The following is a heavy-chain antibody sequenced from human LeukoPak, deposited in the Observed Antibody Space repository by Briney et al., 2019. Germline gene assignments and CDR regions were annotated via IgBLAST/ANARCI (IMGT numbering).Heavy chain of an antibody. J-gene: IGHJ6*04. CDR2: IYYSGST. D-gene: IGHD2-2*01. CDR1: GGSLSSSSYY. CDR3: ASVGLTGVLSVMDV. Sequence: SETLSLTCTVSGGSLSSSSYYWGWFRQPPGKGLEWIGSIYYSGSTYYNPSLKSRITMSVDTSKNQFYLKLSSVTAADTAVYYCASVGLTGVLSVMDVWGKGTTVTVSS. V-gene: IGHV4-39*07.